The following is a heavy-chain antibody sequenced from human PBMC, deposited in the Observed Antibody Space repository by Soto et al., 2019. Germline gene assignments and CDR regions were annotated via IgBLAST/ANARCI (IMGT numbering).Heavy chain of an antibody. CDR1: GGTFSSYA. CDR2: IIPIFGTA. Sequence: GASVKVSCKASGGTFSSYAISWVRQAPGQGLEWMGGIIPIFGTANYAQKFQGRVTITADESTSTAYMELSSLRSEDTAVYYFARGRSYYYDSSGYYDFDYWGQGTLVTVSS. J-gene: IGHJ4*02. D-gene: IGHD3-22*01. CDR3: ARGRSYYYDSSGYYDFDY. V-gene: IGHV1-69*13.